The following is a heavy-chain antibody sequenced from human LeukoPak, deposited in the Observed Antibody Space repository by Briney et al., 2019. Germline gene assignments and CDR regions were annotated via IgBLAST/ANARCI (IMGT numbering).Heavy chain of an antibody. Sequence: GGSLRLSCAASGFTFSSYEMNWVRQAPGKGLEWVSYISSSGSTIYYADSLKGRFTISRDNAKNSLYLQMTSLRAEDTAVYYCARAAIAAARIYYYMDVWGKGTTVTVSS. CDR1: GFTFSSYE. J-gene: IGHJ6*03. D-gene: IGHD6-13*01. CDR2: ISSSGSTI. V-gene: IGHV3-48*03. CDR3: ARAAIAAARIYYYMDV.